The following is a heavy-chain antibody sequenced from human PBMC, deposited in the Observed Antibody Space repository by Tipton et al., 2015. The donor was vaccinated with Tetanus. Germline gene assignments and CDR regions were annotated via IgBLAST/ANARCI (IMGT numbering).Heavy chain of an antibody. J-gene: IGHJ4*02. CDR1: GGTFSNYA. CDR2: IIPIFGTA. D-gene: IGHD4-23*01. Sequence: QLVQSGAEVKKPGSSVKVSCKASGGTFSNYAIDWVRQAPGQGLEWMGAIIPIFGTANYAQKFQGRVTITADESTSTAYLDLSSLRSDDTAVYYCARVSEEESRVMVVTPYFYWGQGTVVTVSS. CDR3: ARVSEEESRVMVVTPYFY. V-gene: IGHV1-69*01.